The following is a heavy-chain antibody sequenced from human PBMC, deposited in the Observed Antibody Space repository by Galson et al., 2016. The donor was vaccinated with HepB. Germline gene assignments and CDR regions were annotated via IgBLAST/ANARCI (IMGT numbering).Heavy chain of an antibody. D-gene: IGHD4-11*01. CDR2: ISDNGGST. Sequence: SLRLSCAASGFTFSTYAMNWVRQAPGKGLEWVSGISDNGGSTYYADSVKGRFTISRDNSKNTLYLQMNSLRAEDTAVYYCAKVATPNRNYENWFDSWGQGTLVTVSS. J-gene: IGHJ5*01. V-gene: IGHV3-23*01. CDR1: GFTFSTYA. CDR3: AKVATPNRNYENWFDS.